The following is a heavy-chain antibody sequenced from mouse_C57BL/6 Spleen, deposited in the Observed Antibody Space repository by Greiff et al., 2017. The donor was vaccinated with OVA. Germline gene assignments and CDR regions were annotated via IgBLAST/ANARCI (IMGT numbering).Heavy chain of an antibody. CDR1: GYTFTSYW. CDR3: ARSYYYGSNRYYAMDY. V-gene: IGHV1-72*01. CDR2: IDPNSGGT. J-gene: IGHJ4*01. D-gene: IGHD1-1*01. Sequence: QVQLKESGAELVKPGASVKLSCKASGYTFTSYWMHWVKQRPGRGLEWIGRIDPNSGGTKYNEKFKSKATLTVDKPSSTAYMQLSSLTSEDSAVYYCARSYYYGSNRYYAMDYWGQGTSVTVSS.